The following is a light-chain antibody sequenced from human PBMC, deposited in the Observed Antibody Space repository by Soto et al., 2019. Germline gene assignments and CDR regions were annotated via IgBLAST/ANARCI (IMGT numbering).Light chain of an antibody. Sequence: DIQMAQSPSSLSASIGDRVTITCRASQGISEYLAWYQQRPGNAPNLLIYGASILQSGVPSRFSGSGSGTHFPLTLSSPQPEDVATYYCHSYNSIPRTFGQGTTVEIK. CDR3: HSYNSIPRT. CDR1: QGISEY. J-gene: IGKJ1*01. V-gene: IGKV1-27*01. CDR2: GAS.